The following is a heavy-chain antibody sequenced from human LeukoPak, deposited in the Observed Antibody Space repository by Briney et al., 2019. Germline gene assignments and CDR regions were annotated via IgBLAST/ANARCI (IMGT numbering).Heavy chain of an antibody. Sequence: PGGSLRLSCAASGFTFSSYAMSWVRQAPGKGLEWVSAITGSGATTYYADSVRGRFTIYRDNSKNTLYLQMNNLRVEDTAVYYCGKDPNGDYVGAFDFQRWGQGTLVTVSS. D-gene: IGHD4-17*01. J-gene: IGHJ1*01. CDR2: ITGSGATT. CDR3: GKDPNGDYVGAFDFQR. CDR1: GFTFSSYA. V-gene: IGHV3-23*01.